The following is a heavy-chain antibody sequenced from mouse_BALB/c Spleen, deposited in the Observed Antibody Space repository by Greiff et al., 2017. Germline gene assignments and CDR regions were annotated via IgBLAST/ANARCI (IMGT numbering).Heavy chain of an antibody. J-gene: IGHJ3*01. CDR2: ISSGGSYT. CDR3: TRDRYLAY. Sequence: EVMLVESGGGLVKPGGSLKLSCAASGFTFSSYAMSWVRQSPEKRLEWVAEISSGGSYTYYPDSVKGRFTISRDNAKNTLYLQMSSLKSEDTAMYYCTRDRYLAYWGQGTLVTVSA. D-gene: IGHD2-14*01. CDR1: GFTFSSYA. V-gene: IGHV5-6-4*01.